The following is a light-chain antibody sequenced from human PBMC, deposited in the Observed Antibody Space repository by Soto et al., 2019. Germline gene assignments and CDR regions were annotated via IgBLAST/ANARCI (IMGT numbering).Light chain of an antibody. CDR3: QQYGSSQYT. CDR1: QSVNNNY. CDR2: GAS. V-gene: IGKV3-20*01. Sequence: EIVLTQSPGTLSLSPGERATLSCRASQSVNNNYLAWYQQKPGQAPRLLIYGASSRATGIPDRFSGSGSGTDFNLTISRLEPDDFAVYYCQQYGSSQYTFGQGTKLDIK. J-gene: IGKJ2*01.